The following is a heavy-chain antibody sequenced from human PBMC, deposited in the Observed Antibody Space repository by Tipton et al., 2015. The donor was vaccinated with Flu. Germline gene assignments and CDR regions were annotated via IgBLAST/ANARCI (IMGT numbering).Heavy chain of an antibody. CDR1: GFTFSSYG. V-gene: IGHV3-33*01. CDR2: IWYDGSNK. D-gene: IGHD2-21*02. CDR3: ARDPLVTRSTQPFDF. Sequence: SLRLSCAASGFTFSSYGMHWVRQAPGKGLEWVAVIWYDGSNKYYADSVKGRFTISRDNSKNTLYLQMNSLRADATAVYYCARDPLVTRSTQPFDFWGQVTLLTVSS. J-gene: IGHJ4*02.